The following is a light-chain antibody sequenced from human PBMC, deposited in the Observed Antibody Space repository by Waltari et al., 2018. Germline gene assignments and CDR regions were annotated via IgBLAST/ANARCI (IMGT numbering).Light chain of an antibody. Sequence: EIVMTQSPATLSVFPGERATLSCRASQSIRSNLAWYQLKPGQAPRLLIYGASTRATGIPARFRGSGSGTEFTLTISNLQSEDFAVYFCQQYDNWLGTFGQGTKVEIK. CDR2: GAS. V-gene: IGKV3-15*01. J-gene: IGKJ1*01. CDR3: QQYDNWLGT. CDR1: QSIRSN.